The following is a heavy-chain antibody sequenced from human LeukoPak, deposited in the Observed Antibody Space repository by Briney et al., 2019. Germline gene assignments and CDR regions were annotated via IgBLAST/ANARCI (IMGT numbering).Heavy chain of an antibody. CDR2: ISGSGGST. J-gene: IGHJ2*01. CDR1: GFTFSSYA. CDR3: AKNVVGSWYRREARWPYWYFDL. V-gene: IGHV3-23*01. Sequence: PGGSLRLSCAASGFTFSSYAMSWVSQAPGKGLEWVSAISGSGGSTYYADSVKGRFTISRDNSKNTLYLQMNSLRAEDTAVYYCAKNVVGSWYRREARWPYWYFDLWGRGTLVTVSS. D-gene: IGHD6-13*01.